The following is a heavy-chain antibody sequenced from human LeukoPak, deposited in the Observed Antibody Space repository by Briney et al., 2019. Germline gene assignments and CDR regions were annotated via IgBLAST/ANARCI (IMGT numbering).Heavy chain of an antibody. J-gene: IGHJ6*03. D-gene: IGHD3-10*01. CDR2: IYSSGST. Sequence: KASETLSLTCSVSGASISSGSNYWGWIRQPPGKTLEWIGSIYSSGSTYYNPSLKSRVIIIIDTPKNHFSLKLSSVTAADTAVYYCARLTKNDSGSFRFGKKKRGYMDVWGKGTTVTISS. CDR1: GASISSGSNY. CDR3: ARLTKNDSGSFRFGKKKRGYMDV. V-gene: IGHV4-39*07.